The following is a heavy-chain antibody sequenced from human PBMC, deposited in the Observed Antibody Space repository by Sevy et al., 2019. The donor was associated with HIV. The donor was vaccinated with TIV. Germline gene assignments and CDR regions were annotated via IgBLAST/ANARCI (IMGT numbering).Heavy chain of an antibody. CDR3: ARDSSGWYGMDV. D-gene: IGHD6-19*01. V-gene: IGHV3-21*01. CDR2: ISSSSSYI. J-gene: IGHJ6*02. CDR1: GFTFSSYS. Sequence: LGGSLRLSCAASGFTFSSYSMNWVRQAPGKGLEWVSSISSSSSYIYYADSVKGRFTISRDNAKNSLFLQMNSLRAEDTAVYYCARDSSGWYGMDVWGQGTTVTVSS.